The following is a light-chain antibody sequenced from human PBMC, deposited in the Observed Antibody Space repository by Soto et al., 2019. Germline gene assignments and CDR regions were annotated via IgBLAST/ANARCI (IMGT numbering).Light chain of an antibody. J-gene: IGLJ2*01. CDR1: RSDVGGYNY. V-gene: IGLV2-8*01. CDR2: EVS. Sequence: QSALTQPPSASGSPGQSLTISCTGTRSDVGGYNYVSWYQQHPGKAPKLMIYEVSERPSGVPDRFSGSKSGSTASLTVSGLQAEDEADYYCSSYAGSNNVVFGGGTKVTVL. CDR3: SSYAGSNNVV.